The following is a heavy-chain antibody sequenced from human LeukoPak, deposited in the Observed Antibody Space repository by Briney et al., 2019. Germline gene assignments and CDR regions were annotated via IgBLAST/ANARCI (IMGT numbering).Heavy chain of an antibody. Sequence: SETLSLTCTVSGGSISSSSYYWGWIRQPPGKGLEWIGSIYYSGSTYYNPSLKSRVTIPVDTSKNQFSLKLSSVTAADTAVYYCARAGYRSRTVNYWGQGTLVTVSS. CDR3: ARAGYRSRTVNY. J-gene: IGHJ4*02. CDR1: GGSISSSSYY. D-gene: IGHD6-13*01. CDR2: IYYSGST. V-gene: IGHV4-39*01.